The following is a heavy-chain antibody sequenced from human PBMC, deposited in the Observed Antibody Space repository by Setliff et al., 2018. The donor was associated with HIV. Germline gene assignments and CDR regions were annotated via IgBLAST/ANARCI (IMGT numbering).Heavy chain of an antibody. D-gene: IGHD5-12*01. CDR2: ISGGGGTT. J-gene: IGHJ4*02. V-gene: IGHV3-23*01. CDR3: ARGGIVATEPEY. CDR1: GFTFSTYA. Sequence: GGSLRLSCAASGFTFSTYAMTWVRQGPGKGLERVSGISGGGGTTYYAAAVKGRFTISRDNSKNTLYLQMNSLRGEDTAVYYCARGGIVATEPEYWGQGTLVTVSS.